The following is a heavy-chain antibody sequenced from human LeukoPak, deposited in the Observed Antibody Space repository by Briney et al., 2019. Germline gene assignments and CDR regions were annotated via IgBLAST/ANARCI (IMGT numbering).Heavy chain of an antibody. V-gene: IGHV4-59*01. CDR2: IYYSGST. J-gene: IGHJ5*02. D-gene: IGHD4-11*01. CDR3: ARGFYSPYH. CDR1: GGSISSDY. Sequence: SETLSLTRTVSGGSISSDYWSWIRQSPGKGLEWIGYIYYSGSTYYNPSLKSRVTISVDTSKNQFSLKLTSVTAADTAVYYCARGFYSPYHWGQGALVTVSS.